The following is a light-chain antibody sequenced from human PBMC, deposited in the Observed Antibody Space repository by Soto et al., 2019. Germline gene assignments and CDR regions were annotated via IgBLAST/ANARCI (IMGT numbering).Light chain of an antibody. CDR1: QSVRTS. J-gene: IGKJ1*01. Sequence: EIVLTQSPATLSLSPGVRATLSCRASQSVRTSLAWYQQQPGQAPRLLIYDASNKATGIPARFSGSGSGTDFTLTISSLEPKDFAVYYCQQRSNWPGTFGQGTKVEIK. V-gene: IGKV3-11*01. CDR3: QQRSNWPGT. CDR2: DAS.